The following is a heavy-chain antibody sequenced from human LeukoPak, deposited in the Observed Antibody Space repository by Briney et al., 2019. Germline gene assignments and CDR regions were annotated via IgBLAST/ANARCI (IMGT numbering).Heavy chain of an antibody. CDR1: GGSISSYY. J-gene: IGHJ3*02. D-gene: IGHD5-24*01. CDR2: IYYSGST. Sequence: SSEPLSLPCTVSGGSISSYYCSWPRHPPGKGLEWFGYIYYSGSTNYNPSLKSRVTISVDTSKSQCSLKLSSVTAADTAVYYCAAVTSWVEMATIYAFHIWGQGTMVTVSS. V-gene: IGHV4-59*03. CDR3: AAVTSWVEMATIYAFHI.